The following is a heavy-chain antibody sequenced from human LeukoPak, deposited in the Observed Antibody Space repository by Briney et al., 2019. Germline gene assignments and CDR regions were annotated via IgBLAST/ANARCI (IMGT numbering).Heavy chain of an antibody. Sequence: ASVRVSCKTSGYTFTGYYVHWVRQAPGQGLEWMGWITPKDGGTIFAPKFQGRVTMTRDTSISTAYMDLTSLTSDDTAMYYCARDVIGDGYNRFDYWGQGTLVTVSS. J-gene: IGHJ4*02. CDR3: ARDVIGDGYNRFDY. CDR1: GYTFTGYY. V-gene: IGHV1-2*02. D-gene: IGHD5-24*01. CDR2: ITPKDGGT.